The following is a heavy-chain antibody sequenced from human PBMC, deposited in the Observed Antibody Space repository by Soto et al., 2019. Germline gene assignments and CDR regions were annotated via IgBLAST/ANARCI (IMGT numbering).Heavy chain of an antibody. CDR1: GGSISSGGYY. CDR2: IYYSGST. Sequence: QVQLQESGPGLVKPSQTLSLTCTVSGGSISSGGYYWSWIRQHPGKGLEWIGYIYYSGSTYYNPSFKSRVTISVDTSKNQFSLKLSSVTAADTAVYYCARGVRSSSWYDPRPFDYWGQGTLVTVSS. V-gene: IGHV4-31*03. D-gene: IGHD6-13*01. J-gene: IGHJ4*02. CDR3: ARGVRSSSWYDPRPFDY.